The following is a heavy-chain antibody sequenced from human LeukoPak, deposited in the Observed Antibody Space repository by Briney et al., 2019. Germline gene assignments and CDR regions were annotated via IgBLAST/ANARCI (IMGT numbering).Heavy chain of an antibody. CDR1: GFTFSSYS. CDR3: ARAPLPESSGYRPNYYYYYMDV. Sequence: TGGSLRLSCAASGFTFSSYSMNWVRQAPGKGLERVSSISSSSSYIYYADSVKGRFTISRDNAKNSLYLQMNSLRAEDTAVYYCARAPLPESSGYRPNYYYYYMDVWGKGTTVTVSS. D-gene: IGHD3-22*01. J-gene: IGHJ6*03. V-gene: IGHV3-21*01. CDR2: ISSSSSYI.